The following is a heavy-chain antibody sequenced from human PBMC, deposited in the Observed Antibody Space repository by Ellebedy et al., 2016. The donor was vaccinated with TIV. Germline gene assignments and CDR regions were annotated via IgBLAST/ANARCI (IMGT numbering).Heavy chain of an antibody. V-gene: IGHV4-59*11. D-gene: IGHD6-19*01. J-gene: IGHJ4*02. CDR1: GASINNPW. CDR3: ASHYSASGWRAYFDS. Sequence: MPGGSLRLSCTVSGASINNPWWRWIRQPPGKGLEWVGYIYYNGITNYSPSLRSRVTISLGPSKNQFSLNLTSVTAADTAVYYCASHYSASGWRAYFDSWGQGTPVTVSS. CDR2: IYYNGIT.